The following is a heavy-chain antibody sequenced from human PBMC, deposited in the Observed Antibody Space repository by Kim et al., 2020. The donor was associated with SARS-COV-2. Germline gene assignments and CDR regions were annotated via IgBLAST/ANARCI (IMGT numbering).Heavy chain of an antibody. Sequence: SVKVSCKASGCTFSSYAISWVRQAPGQGLEWMGGIIPIFGTANYAQKLQGRVTITADESTSTAYMELSSLRSEDTAVYYCARGDYGYYFAVFDYWGQGTPVPLSS. CDR3: ARGDYGYYFAVFDY. J-gene: IGHJ4*02. V-gene: IGHV1-69*13. CDR1: GCTFSSYA. D-gene: IGHD4-17*01. CDR2: IIPIFGTA.